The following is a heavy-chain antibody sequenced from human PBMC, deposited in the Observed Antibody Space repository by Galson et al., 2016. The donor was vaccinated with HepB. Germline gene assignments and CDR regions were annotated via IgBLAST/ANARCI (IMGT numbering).Heavy chain of an antibody. J-gene: IGHJ4*02. CDR3: ARDLYSYGYRNYFDY. CDR2: IYKRGST. CDR1: GGSISNYY. D-gene: IGHD5-18*01. Sequence: SETLSLTCTVSGGSISNYYWSWIRQPAGKGLEWIGHIYKRGSTNTNPSLKSRVTMSVDTYKNQFSLKLSSVTAADTAVYYCARDLYSYGYRNYFDYWGQGTLVTVSS. V-gene: IGHV4-4*07.